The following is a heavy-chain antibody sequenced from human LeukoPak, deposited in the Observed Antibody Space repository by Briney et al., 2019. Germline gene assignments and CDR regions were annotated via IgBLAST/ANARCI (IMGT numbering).Heavy chain of an antibody. J-gene: IGHJ4*02. D-gene: IGHD3-22*01. CDR3: ARDLNYDSAY. Sequence: PGGSLRLSCAASGFTVNNNYMSWVRQAPGKGLEWVSVIYSGGSAYYADSVKGRFTISRDNSKNTVYLQMNSLRAEDTAVYYCARDLNYDSAYWGQGTLVTVSS. CDR2: IYSGGSA. V-gene: IGHV3-53*01. CDR1: GFTVNNNY.